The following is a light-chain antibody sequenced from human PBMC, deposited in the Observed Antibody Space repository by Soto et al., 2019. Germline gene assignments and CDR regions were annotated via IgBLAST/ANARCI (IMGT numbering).Light chain of an antibody. CDR3: QQYDTSPCT. CDR2: GAS. CDR1: QSVSSSF. J-gene: IGKJ1*01. V-gene: IGKV3-20*01. Sequence: ESVLTQSPGTLSLSPGERATLSCRASQSVSSSFLAWYQLKPGQAPRLLIYGASSRATGIPDRFSGSGSGTYFPPTSSRLAAEDFALYCCQQYDTSPCTFGQGTKVEIK.